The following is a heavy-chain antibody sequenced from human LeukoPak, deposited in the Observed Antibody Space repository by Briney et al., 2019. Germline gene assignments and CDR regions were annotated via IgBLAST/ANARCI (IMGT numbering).Heavy chain of an antibody. J-gene: IGHJ6*02. Sequence: GGSLRLSCAASGFTLSNHWMTWVRQVPGRGPEWVANVNRDGGETYYLDSAKGRFTISKDNAKNSLYLQMNSLRAEDTALYHCARNNGMDVWGQGTTVIVSS. CDR3: ARNNGMDV. CDR1: GFTLSNHW. CDR2: VNRDGGET. V-gene: IGHV3-7*03.